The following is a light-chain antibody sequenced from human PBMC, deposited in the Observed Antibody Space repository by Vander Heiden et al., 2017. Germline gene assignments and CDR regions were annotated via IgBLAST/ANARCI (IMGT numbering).Light chain of an antibody. CDR1: SSDVGGYNY. CDR2: DDS. J-gene: IGLJ2*01. CDR3: TSYTSRTTWV. V-gene: IGLV2-14*03. Sequence: QSALTQPASVSGSPGQSITISCTGTSSDVGGYNYVSWYQQHPGKAPKVMIYDDSNRPSGVSTRFSGSKSGNTASLTISGLQAEDEADYYCTSYTSRTTWVFGGGTKLTVL.